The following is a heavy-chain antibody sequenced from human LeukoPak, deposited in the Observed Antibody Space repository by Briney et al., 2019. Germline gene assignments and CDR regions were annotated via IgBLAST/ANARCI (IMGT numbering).Heavy chain of an antibody. CDR3: ASRKQQLVRSGHSFDY. Sequence: WASVKVSCKASGYTFTGYYMNWVRQAPGQGLEWMGWISPDSGGTNYAQKFQGRVTMTGDTSISTAYMELSSLRSDDTAVYYCASRKQQLVRSGHSFDYWGQGTLVTVSS. V-gene: IGHV1-2*02. D-gene: IGHD6-13*01. CDR1: GYTFTGYY. CDR2: ISPDSGGT. J-gene: IGHJ4*02.